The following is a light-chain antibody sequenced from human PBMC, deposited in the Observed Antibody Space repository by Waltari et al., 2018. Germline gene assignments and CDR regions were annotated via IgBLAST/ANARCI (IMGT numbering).Light chain of an antibody. J-gene: IGLJ3*02. Sequence: QSALTQPPSASGSPGQSVTISCTGTSSDVGGYNYVSWFQKHPGKAPKLMIYEVNKRPSGVPDRFSGSKSGNTASLTVSGLQAEDEADYYCSSYAGRNNWVFGGGTKLTVL. CDR1: SSDVGGYNY. V-gene: IGLV2-8*01. CDR2: EVN. CDR3: SSYAGRNNWV.